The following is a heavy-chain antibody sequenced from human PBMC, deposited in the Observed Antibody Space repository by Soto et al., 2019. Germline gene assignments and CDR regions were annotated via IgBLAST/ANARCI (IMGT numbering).Heavy chain of an antibody. D-gene: IGHD6-6*01. CDR2: IYSGGST. V-gene: IGHV3-66*01. CDR3: ATRSQLHAPFFDY. CDR1: GFTFSSYA. J-gene: IGHJ4*02. Sequence: PGGSLRLSCAASGFTFSSYAMSWVRQAPGKGLEWVSVIYSGGSTYYADSVKGRFTISRDNSKNTLYLRMNSLRAEDTAVYYCATRSQLHAPFFDYWGQGTLVTVSS.